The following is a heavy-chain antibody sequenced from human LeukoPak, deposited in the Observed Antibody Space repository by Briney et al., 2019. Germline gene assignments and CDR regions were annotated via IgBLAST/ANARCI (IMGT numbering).Heavy chain of an antibody. CDR2: INHSGST. D-gene: IGHD5-24*01. J-gene: IGHJ4*02. CDR1: GGSFSGYY. V-gene: IGHV4-34*01. CDR3: ARGGVVGMATITWADY. Sequence: SETLSLTCAVYGGSFSGYYWSWIRQPPGKGLEWIGEINHSGSTNYNPSLKSRVTISVGTSKNQFSLKLSSVTAADTAMYYCARGGVVGMATITWADYWGQGTLSPSPQ.